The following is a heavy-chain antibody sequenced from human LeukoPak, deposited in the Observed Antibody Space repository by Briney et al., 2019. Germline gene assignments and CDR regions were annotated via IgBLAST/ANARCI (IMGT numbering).Heavy chain of an antibody. CDR2: ISGSGGST. CDR3: AKVKLELRYFDY. D-gene: IGHD1-7*01. J-gene: IGHJ4*02. CDR1: GFTFSSYG. V-gene: IGHV3-23*01. Sequence: GGTLRLSCAASGFTFSSYGMSWVRQAPGKGLEWVSAISGSGGSTYYADPVKGRFTISRDNSKTRLYLQMNSLRAEDTAVYYCAKVKLELRYFDYWGQGTLVTVSS.